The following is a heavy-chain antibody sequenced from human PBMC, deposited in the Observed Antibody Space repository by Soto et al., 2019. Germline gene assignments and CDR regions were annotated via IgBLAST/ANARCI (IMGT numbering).Heavy chain of an antibody. CDR1: GGSLSSYY. Sequence: SETLSLTCTVSGGSLSSYYWSWIRQAPGKGLENLGYVYYSDSINYNPSLKSRVTISVDTSKNQFSLKLSSVTAADTAVYYCARHYCGGGSCQYFDYWGQGTLVTVSS. V-gene: IGHV4-59*08. D-gene: IGHD2-15*01. J-gene: IGHJ4*02. CDR2: VYYSDSI. CDR3: ARHYCGGGSCQYFDY.